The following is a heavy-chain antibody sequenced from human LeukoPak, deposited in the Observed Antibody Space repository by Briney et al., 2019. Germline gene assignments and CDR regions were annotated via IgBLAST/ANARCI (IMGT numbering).Heavy chain of an antibody. J-gene: IGHJ4*02. CDR1: GFTFSSYA. CDR3: ARELVGAANDY. D-gene: IGHD1-26*01. CDR2: INWNGGST. Sequence: GGSLRLSCAASGFTFSSYAMSWVRQAPGKGLEWVSGINWNGGSTGYADSVKGRFTISRDNAKNSLYLQMNSLRAEDTALYHCARELVGAANDYWGQGTLVTVSS. V-gene: IGHV3-20*01.